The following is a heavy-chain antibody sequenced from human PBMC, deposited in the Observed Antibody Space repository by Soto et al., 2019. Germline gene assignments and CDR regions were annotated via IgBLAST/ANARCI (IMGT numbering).Heavy chain of an antibody. J-gene: IGHJ6*02. CDR1: GFAFSTYS. CDR3: ARGHFGVTMDV. CDR2: ISSSSTYI. Sequence: EVQLVESGGGLVKPGGSLRLSCAASGFAFSTYSMDWVRQAPGKGLEWVSFISSSSTYIYYAESVKGRFTISRDNAENSVSLQMSSLRAEDTAVFYCARGHFGVTMDVWGQGTTVTVSS. D-gene: IGHD3-3*01. V-gene: IGHV3-21*04.